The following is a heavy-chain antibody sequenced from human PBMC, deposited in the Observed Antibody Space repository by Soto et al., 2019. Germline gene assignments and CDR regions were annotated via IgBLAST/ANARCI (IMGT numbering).Heavy chain of an antibody. CDR3: AIVKSWAVSP. D-gene: IGHD3-10*01. Sequence: EVQLVESGGGLVQPGGSLRLSCAASGFTFSSYWMSWVRQAPGKGLEWVAHIKQSGSDRYYVDSVRGRFTISRDNAKNSLYLQINSLRVEDTAMYDCAIVKSWAVSPWGQGTLVTVSS. CDR2: IKQSGSDR. CDR1: GFTFSSYW. V-gene: IGHV3-7*01. J-gene: IGHJ5*02.